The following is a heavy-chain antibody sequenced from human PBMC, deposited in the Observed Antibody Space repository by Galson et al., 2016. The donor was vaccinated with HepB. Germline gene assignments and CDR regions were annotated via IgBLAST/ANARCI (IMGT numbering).Heavy chain of an antibody. J-gene: IGHJ4*02. CDR1: GFSLATTGVG. CDR2: IYWHDDI. CDR3: AHSQGYYEYVWGSYREFDY. Sequence: PALVKPTQTLTLTCTFSGFSLATTGVGVGWIRQSPGKALEFLALIYWHDDIRYSPSLKNRLTITKDTSKNQVVLTMTNMEPVDTGTYYCAHSQGYYEYVWGSYREFDYWGQGTLVTVSS. V-gene: IGHV2-5*01. D-gene: IGHD3-16*02.